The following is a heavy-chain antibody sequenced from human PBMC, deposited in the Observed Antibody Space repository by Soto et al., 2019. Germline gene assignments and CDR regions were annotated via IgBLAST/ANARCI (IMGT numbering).Heavy chain of an antibody. CDR2: IYPVDSDT. CDR1: GYSFTSYW. Sequence: PGESLKISCKGSGYSFTSYWICWVRQMPGKGLELMGIIYPVDSDTRYSPSFQGHVSISSYNSISTSYLQLISLKASDTAMYYCAHAYYYGMDVWGQGTTVTVSS. CDR3: AHAYYYGMDV. V-gene: IGHV5-51*01. J-gene: IGHJ6*02.